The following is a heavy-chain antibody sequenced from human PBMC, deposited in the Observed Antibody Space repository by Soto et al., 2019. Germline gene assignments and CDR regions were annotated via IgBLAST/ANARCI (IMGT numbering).Heavy chain of an antibody. D-gene: IGHD2-15*01. J-gene: IGHJ4*02. CDR3: ASNPPYCSGGSCYYFDY. CDR2: INHSGST. CDR1: GGSFSGYY. V-gene: IGHV4-34*01. Sequence: SETLSLTCAVYGGSFSGYYWSWIRQPPGKGLEWIGEINHSGSTNYNPSLKSRVTISVDTSKNQFSLKLSSVTAADTAVYYCASNPPYCSGGSCYYFDYWGQGTLVTVS.